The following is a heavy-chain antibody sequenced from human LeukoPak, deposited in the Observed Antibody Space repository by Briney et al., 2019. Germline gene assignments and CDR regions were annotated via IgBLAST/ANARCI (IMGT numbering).Heavy chain of an antibody. CDR1: GFTFSSYS. CDR3: AREFGTISGYYYYYGMDV. J-gene: IGHJ6*02. D-gene: IGHD3-3*01. CDR2: ISSSSSYI. Sequence: GGSLRLSCAASGFTFSSYSMNWVRQAPGKGLEWVSSISSSSSYIYYADSVKGRFTISRDNAKNSLYLQMNSLRAEDTAVYYCAREFGTISGYYYYYGMDVWGQGTTVTVSS. V-gene: IGHV3-21*01.